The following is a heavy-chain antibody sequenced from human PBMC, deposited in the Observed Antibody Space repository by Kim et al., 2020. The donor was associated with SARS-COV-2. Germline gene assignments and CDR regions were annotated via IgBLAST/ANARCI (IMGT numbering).Heavy chain of an antibody. V-gene: IGHV1-18*01. J-gene: IGHJ2*01. Sequence: ASVKVSCKTSGYSFTSYGISWVRQAPGHGLEWMAWISGYNGDTNYAQNFKGRVTVTIDTSASTAYMELRSLRYDDTAVYFCARNPPRGHEGIGWYMDLWGRGTPVTVSS. CDR1: GYSFTSYG. CDR2: ISGYNGDT. CDR3: ARNPPRGHEGIGWYMDL. D-gene: IGHD3-10*01.